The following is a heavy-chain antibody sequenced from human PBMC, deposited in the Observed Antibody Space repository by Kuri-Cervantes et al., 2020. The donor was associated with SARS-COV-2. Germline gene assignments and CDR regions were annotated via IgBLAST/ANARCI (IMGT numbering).Heavy chain of an antibody. V-gene: IGHV3-74*01. D-gene: IGHD4-11*01. CDR3: ARDSMTTRDFDY. CDR1: GFTFSSYW. J-gene: IGHJ4*02. CDR2: LTNDGSDA. Sequence: LSLTCVASGFTFSSYWMHWVRQAPGKGLVWVPRLTNDGSDAIFADSVKGRFTISRDNAKNMLYLYMNSLRADDTAVYYCARDSMTTRDFDYWGQGTLVTVSS.